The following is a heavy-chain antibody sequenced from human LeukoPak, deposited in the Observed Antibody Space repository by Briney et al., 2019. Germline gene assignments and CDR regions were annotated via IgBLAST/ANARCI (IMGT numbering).Heavy chain of an antibody. CDR2: ISAYNGNT. J-gene: IGHJ4*02. V-gene: IGHV1-18*01. CDR1: GYTFTSYG. Sequence: ASVKVSRKASGYTFTSYGISWVRQAPGQGLEWMGWISAYNGNTNYAHKLQGRVTMTTDTSTSTAYMELRSLRSDDTAVDYCARDLAPPTYYDILTGYWKYSSGWYYIDYWGQGTLVTVSS. CDR3: ARDLAPPTYYDILTGYWKYSSGWYYIDY. D-gene: IGHD3-9*01.